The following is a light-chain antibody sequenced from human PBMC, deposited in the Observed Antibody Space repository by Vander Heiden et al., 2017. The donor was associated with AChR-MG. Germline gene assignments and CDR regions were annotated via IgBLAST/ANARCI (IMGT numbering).Light chain of an antibody. CDR1: QSLLRSDGKTC. V-gene: IGKV2-29*02. Sequence: DIVMTQTPLSLSVTPGQPASISCKSSQSLLRSDGKTCLYGYRQTPGQSPQLLMYEVSRRFAGGPERCSGSGSGTDVTLKISRVEAEDVGDEYCVQSTYLPLTFGGGTKVEIK. CDR3: VQSTYLPLT. J-gene: IGKJ4*01. CDR2: EVS.